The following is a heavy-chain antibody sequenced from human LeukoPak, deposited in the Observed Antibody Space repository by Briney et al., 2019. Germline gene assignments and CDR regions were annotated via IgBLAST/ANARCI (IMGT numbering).Heavy chain of an antibody. J-gene: IGHJ4*02. CDR2: INWNGGST. V-gene: IGHV3-20*04. CDR1: GFTFDDYG. D-gene: IGHD2/OR15-2a*01. CDR3: ARDWFHAIDY. Sequence: PGGPLRLSCAASGFTFDDYGMSWVRQAPGKGLEWVSGINWNGGSTGYADSVKGRFTISRDNAKNSLYLQMNSLRDEDTAVYYCARDWFHAIDYWGQGTLVTVSS.